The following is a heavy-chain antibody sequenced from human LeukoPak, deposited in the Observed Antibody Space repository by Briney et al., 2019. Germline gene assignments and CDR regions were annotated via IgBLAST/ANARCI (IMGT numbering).Heavy chain of an antibody. D-gene: IGHD1-26*01. J-gene: IGHJ4*02. CDR2: FDPEDGET. V-gene: IGHV1-24*01. Sequence: ASVKVSCKVSGYTLTELSMHWVRQTPGKGLEWMGGFDPEDGETIYAQKFQGRVTMTEDTSTDTAYMELSSLRSEDTAVYYCATLTYSGSYYTLFDYWGQGTLVTVSS. CDR1: GYTLTELS. CDR3: ATLTYSGSYYTLFDY.